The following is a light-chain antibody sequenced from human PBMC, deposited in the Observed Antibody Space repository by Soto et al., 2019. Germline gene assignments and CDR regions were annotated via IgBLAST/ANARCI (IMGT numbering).Light chain of an antibody. J-gene: IGLJ1*01. V-gene: IGLV2-14*01. CDR3: SSYTSSSISTV. CDR1: SSDVGGYNY. Sequence: QSVLTQPASVSGSPGRSITISCTGTSSDVGGYNYVSWYQQHPGKAPKLMIYDVSNRPSGVSNRFSGSKSGNTASLTISGLQAEDEADYYCSSYTSSSISTVFGTGTKVTVL. CDR2: DVS.